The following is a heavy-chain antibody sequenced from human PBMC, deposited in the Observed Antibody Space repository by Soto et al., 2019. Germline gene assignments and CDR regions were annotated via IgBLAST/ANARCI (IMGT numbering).Heavy chain of an antibody. CDR2: ISSSGSTI. V-gene: IGHV3-11*01. D-gene: IGHD2-2*01. J-gene: IGHJ4*02. CDR1: GFPFSDYY. CDR3: ARALGYCSSTSCYTFDY. Sequence: GGSLRLSCAASGFPFSDYYMSWIRPAPGKGLEWVSYISSSGSTIYYADSVKGRFTISRDNAKNSLYLQMNSLRAEDTAVYYCARALGYCSSTSCYTFDYWGQGTLVTVSS.